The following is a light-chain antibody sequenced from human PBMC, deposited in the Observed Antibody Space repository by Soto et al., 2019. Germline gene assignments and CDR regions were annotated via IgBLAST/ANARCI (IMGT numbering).Light chain of an antibody. V-gene: IGLV4-69*01. CDR1: SGHNSYA. CDR3: QTWSTDIRV. CDR2: LNSDGSH. Sequence: QPVLTQPPSASASLGASVKLTCTLSSGHNSYAIAWHQQQLEKGPRYLMKLNSDGSHSKGDGIPDRFSGSSSGAERYLTISSLQSEDEADYYCQTWSTDIRVFGGGTKLTVL. J-gene: IGLJ3*02.